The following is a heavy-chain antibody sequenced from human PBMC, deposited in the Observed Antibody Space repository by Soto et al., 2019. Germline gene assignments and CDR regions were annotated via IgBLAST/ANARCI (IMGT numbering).Heavy chain of an antibody. J-gene: IGHJ4*02. D-gene: IGHD6-19*01. Sequence: SETLSLTCTVSGDSFSSYYWSWVRQPPGEGLEWIGYVFYTGITNYNPSLKSRVAISIDTATNHFTLKLTSVTAADTAVYYCARHIAVAGRLPASPCDYWGQGTLVTVPS. CDR2: VFYTGIT. CDR3: ARHIAVAGRLPASPCDY. CDR1: GDSFSSYY. V-gene: IGHV4-59*08.